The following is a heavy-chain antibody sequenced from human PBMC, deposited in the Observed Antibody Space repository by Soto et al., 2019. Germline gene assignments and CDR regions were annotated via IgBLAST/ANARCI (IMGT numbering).Heavy chain of an antibody. D-gene: IGHD3-9*01. J-gene: IGHJ4*02. CDR2: IKSKTDGGTA. V-gene: IGHV3-15*01. CDR3: TTGIYYDILTGYHNVGY. CDR1: GFNLSHPW. Sequence: PGGSLRLSCVASGFNLSHPWMTWVRQAAGKGLEWVGRIKSKTDGGTADYAAPVKGRATSSRDDSKNTVYLQMNSLKTQDPAVYYCTTGIYYDILTGYHNVGYWGQGALVTVSS.